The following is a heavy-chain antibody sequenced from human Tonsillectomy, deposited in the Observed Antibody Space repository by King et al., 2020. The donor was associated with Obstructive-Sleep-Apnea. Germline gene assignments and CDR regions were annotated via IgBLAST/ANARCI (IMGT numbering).Heavy chain of an antibody. CDR2: IYPGDSDT. CDR1: GYSFTSYW. Sequence: QLVQSGAEVKKSGESLKISCKGSGYSFTSYWIGWVRQQPGKGLEWMGIIYPGDSDTRDSPAFQGQVTISADKSISTAYLQRSSLKASDTAMYYCARWGSAGAGDNWFDPWGRGTLVSVSS. V-gene: IGHV5-51*01. J-gene: IGHJ5*02. D-gene: IGHD3-10*01. CDR3: ARWGSAGAGDNWFDP.